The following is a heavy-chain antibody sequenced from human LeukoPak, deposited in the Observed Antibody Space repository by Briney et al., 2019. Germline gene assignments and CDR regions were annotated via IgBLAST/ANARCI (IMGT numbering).Heavy chain of an antibody. CDR3: ARDEAVAAAGTFDY. J-gene: IGHJ4*02. CDR2: IWYDGSNK. V-gene: IGHV3-33*01. Sequence: GGSLRLSCAASGFTFSSYGMHWVRQAPGKGLEWVAVIWYDGSNKYYADSVKGRFTISRDNSKNTLYLQMNSLRAEDTAVYYCARDEAVAAAGTFDYWSQGTLVTVSS. CDR1: GFTFSSYG. D-gene: IGHD6-13*01.